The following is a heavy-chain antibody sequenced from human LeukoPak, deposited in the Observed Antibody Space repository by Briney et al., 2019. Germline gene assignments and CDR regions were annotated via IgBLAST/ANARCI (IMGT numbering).Heavy chain of an antibody. D-gene: IGHD3-10*02. V-gene: IGHV3-7*01. CDR2: IKEDGSEK. CDR3: AELGITMIGGV. Sequence: GGSLRLSCAASGFAFSNYWMSWVRQAPGKGLEWVANIKEDGSEKYYVDSVKGRFTISRDNAKNSLYLQMNSLRAEDTAVYYCAELGITMIGGVWGKGTTVTISS. CDR1: GFAFSNYW. J-gene: IGHJ6*04.